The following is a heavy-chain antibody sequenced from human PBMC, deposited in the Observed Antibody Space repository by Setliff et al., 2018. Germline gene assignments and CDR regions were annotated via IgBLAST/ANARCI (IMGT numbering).Heavy chain of an antibody. V-gene: IGHV5-51*01. CDR3: TRSLYDYRVFEY. D-gene: IGHD4-4*01. Sequence: GESLKISCKDSGYSFTNYWIAWVRQMPGKGLEWMGFIYPGDSDTRYNPSFQGQVTISADKSISTAYLQWSSLKASDTAMYYCTRSLYDYRVFEYWGQGTLVTVSS. CDR2: IYPGDSDT. J-gene: IGHJ4*02. CDR1: GYSFTNYW.